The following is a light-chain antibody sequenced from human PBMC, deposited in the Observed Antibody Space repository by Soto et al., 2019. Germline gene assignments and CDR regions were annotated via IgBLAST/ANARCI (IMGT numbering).Light chain of an antibody. CDR1: QNINNY. V-gene: IGKV1-33*01. CDR2: DAS. Sequence: DRPMSQSPSSLSAYVGDRVTITCQASQNINNYLNWYQQKPGRAPKLLIYDASNLEAGVPSRFRGSGSGTDFTFTISRLQPEDIATYYCQQYENLPTFGQGTRLEI. CDR3: QQYENLPT. J-gene: IGKJ5*01.